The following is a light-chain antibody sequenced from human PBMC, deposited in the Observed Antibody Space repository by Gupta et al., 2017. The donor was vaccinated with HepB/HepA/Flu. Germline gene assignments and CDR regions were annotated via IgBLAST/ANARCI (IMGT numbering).Light chain of an antibody. J-gene: IGKJ1*01. CDR1: QSIGTS. CDR3: QQTVTLPWT. Sequence: EIVLTQSPDFQSVTPKEKVTITCRATQSIGTSLHWYQQKPRQSPKLLIKYTSQSFSGVPSRFSGSGSGTEFTLTISSLEAEDAATYFCQQTVTLPWTFGQGTKVEIK. V-gene: IGKV6-21*01. CDR2: YTS.